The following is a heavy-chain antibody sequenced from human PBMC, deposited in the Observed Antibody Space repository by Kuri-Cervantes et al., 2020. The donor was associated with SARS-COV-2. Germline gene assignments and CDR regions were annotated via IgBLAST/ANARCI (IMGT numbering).Heavy chain of an antibody. CDR1: GGSISSYY. J-gene: IGHJ5*02. CDR3: ARLYCGGDCYMMSEGWFGP. Sequence: SETLSLTCTVSGGSISSYYWGWIRQPPGKGLEWIGSIYYSGSTYYNPSLKSRVTISVDTSKNQFSLKLSSVTAADTAVYYCARLYCGGDCYMMSEGWFGPWGQGTLVTVSS. CDR2: IYYSGST. D-gene: IGHD2-21*02. V-gene: IGHV4-39*01.